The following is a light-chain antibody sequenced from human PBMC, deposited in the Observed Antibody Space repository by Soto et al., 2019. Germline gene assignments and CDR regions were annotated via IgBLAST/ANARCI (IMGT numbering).Light chain of an antibody. J-gene: IGKJ1*01. CDR2: GAS. CDR3: QQYNNWWS. V-gene: IGKV3-15*01. Sequence: EIVMTQSPATLSVSPGERATLSCRASQSVSNNLAWYQKKPGQAPRLLIYGASTRATGIPARFSGSGSGTEFTLTISSLQSEDFAFYYCQQYNNWWSLGQGTRVKIK. CDR1: QSVSNN.